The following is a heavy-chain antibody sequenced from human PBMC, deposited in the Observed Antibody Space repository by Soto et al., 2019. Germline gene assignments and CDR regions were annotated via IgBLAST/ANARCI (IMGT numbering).Heavy chain of an antibody. CDR3: ARGLDCSGGSCYSSLVY. D-gene: IGHD2-15*01. Sequence: SETLSLTCTVSGGSISSYYWSWIRQPPGKGLEWIGYIYYSGSTNYNPSLKSRVTISVDTSKNQFSLKLSSVTAADTAVYYCARGLDCSGGSCYSSLVYWGQGTLVTVSS. J-gene: IGHJ4*02. CDR1: GGSISSYY. CDR2: IYYSGST. V-gene: IGHV4-59*01.